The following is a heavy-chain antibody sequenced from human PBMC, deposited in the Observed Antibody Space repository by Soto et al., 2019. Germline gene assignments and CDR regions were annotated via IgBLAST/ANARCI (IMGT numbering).Heavy chain of an antibody. CDR2: DYYGGST. D-gene: IGHD3-9*01. J-gene: IGHJ4*02. CDR3: ARAVVLTGYYHFDY. V-gene: IGHV4-39*01. Sequence: PSETLSLTCSVSGGSISSSSYYWGWIRQPPGKGLEWIGNDYYGGSTYYNPSLKSRVTISVDTSKSPFSLKLSSVTAADTAVYYCARAVVLTGYYHFDYWGPGILVTVSS. CDR1: GGSISSSSYY.